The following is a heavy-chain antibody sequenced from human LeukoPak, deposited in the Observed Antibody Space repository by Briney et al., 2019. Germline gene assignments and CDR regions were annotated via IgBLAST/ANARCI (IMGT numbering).Heavy chain of an antibody. Sequence: ASVKVSCKASGFSFTSYDINWVRQAPGQGLEWMGWMYPNSGNTGYAQKFQGRVTMTRSTSISTAYMELSSLRSDDTAVYYCSTVQRVKFPLKYYFDYWGQGTLVTVSS. CDR3: STVQRVKFPLKYYFDY. CDR2: MYPNSGNT. D-gene: IGHD3-10*01. CDR1: GFSFTSYD. V-gene: IGHV1-8*01. J-gene: IGHJ4*02.